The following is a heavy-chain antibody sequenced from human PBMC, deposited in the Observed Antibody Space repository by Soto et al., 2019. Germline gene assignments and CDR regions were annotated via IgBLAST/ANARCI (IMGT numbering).Heavy chain of an antibody. Sequence: EVQLLESGGGLVQPGGSLRLSCAASGFTFSSYAMSWVRQAPGKGLEWVSAISGSGGSTYYADSVKGRFTISRDNSKNTLYLQMNSLRAEDTAVYYCANGDRLGNKGHWYFDLWGRGTLVTVSS. CDR3: ANGDRLGNKGHWYFDL. J-gene: IGHJ2*01. D-gene: IGHD7-27*01. CDR1: GFTFSSYA. CDR2: ISGSGGST. V-gene: IGHV3-23*01.